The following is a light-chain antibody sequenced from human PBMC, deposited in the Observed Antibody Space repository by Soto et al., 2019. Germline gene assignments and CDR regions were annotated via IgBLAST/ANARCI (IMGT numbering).Light chain of an antibody. V-gene: IGKV3-15*01. CDR1: RSVSSN. Sequence: EIVMTQSPSTLSVSPGEKAPLSCRASRSVSSNLAWYHQKPGQAPRLPIYGASTRATGIPARFSGSGSGTEFTLTIRSLQSEDFAVYYCQQYNNWPPIICGQGKRREIK. CDR3: QQYNNWPPII. CDR2: GAS. J-gene: IGKJ5*01.